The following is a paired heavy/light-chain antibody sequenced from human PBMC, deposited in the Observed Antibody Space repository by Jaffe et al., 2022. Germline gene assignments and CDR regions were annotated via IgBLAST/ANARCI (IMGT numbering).Heavy chain of an antibody. Sequence: EVQLVESGGGLVQPGESLRLSCAASGFTVNSKYMSWVRQAPGKGLEWVSVIYSGGDTYYAASVKGRFTISRDNPKNTLYLQMDTLRPEDTAVYYCATLTDGNYFGYWGQGTLITVSS. CDR1: GFTVNSKY. CDR3: ATLTDGNYFGY. CDR2: IYSGGDT. V-gene: IGHV3-66*02. J-gene: IGHJ4*02.
Light chain of an antibody. J-gene: IGKJ1*01. V-gene: IGKV1-5*03. CDR1: QSISSW. CDR3: QQYNSYWT. CDR2: KAS. Sequence: DIQMTQSPSTLSASVGDRVTITCRASQSISSWLAWFQQKPGKAPKLLIYKASILESGVPSRFSGSGSGTEFTLTISSLQPDDFATYYCQQYNSYWTFGQGTKVEIK.